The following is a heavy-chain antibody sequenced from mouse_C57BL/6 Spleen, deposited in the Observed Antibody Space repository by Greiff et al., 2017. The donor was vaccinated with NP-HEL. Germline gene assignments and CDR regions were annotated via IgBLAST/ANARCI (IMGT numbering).Heavy chain of an antibody. J-gene: IGHJ3*01. CDR2: ISYDGSN. Sequence: ESGPGLVKPSQSLSLTCSVTGYSITSGYYWNWIRQFPGNKLEWMGYISYDGSNNYNPSLKNRISITRDTSKNQFFLKLNSVTTEDTATYYCARFDYYGSSYWGQGTLVTVSA. CDR1: GYSITSGYY. CDR3: ARFDYYGSSY. V-gene: IGHV3-6*01. D-gene: IGHD1-1*01.